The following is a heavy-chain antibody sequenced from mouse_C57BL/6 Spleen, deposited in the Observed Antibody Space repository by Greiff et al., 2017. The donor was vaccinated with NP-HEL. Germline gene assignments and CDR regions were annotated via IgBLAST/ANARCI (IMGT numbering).Heavy chain of an antibody. Sequence: EVMLVESGGGLVKPGGSLKLSCAASGFTFSDYGMHWVRQAPEKGLEWVAYISSGSSTIYYADTVKGRFTISRDNAKNTLFLQMTSLRSEGTAMYYCARQNHRAMDYWGQGTSVTVSS. V-gene: IGHV5-17*01. J-gene: IGHJ4*01. CDR1: GFTFSDYG. D-gene: IGHD2-14*01. CDR2: ISSGSSTI. CDR3: ARQNHRAMDY.